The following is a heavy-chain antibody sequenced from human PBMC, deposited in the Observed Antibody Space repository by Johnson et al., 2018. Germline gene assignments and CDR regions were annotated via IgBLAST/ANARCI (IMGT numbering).Heavy chain of an antibody. CDR1: TYTFFRDG. J-gene: IGHJ6*03. CDR3: ARRGPQYMDV. V-gene: IGHV1-18*01. CDR2: INAYNGRT. Sequence: QVQLVQSGAELKKPGASVKVSCKASTYTFFRDGVSWVRQAPGQGLEWMGWINAYNGRTDYAEKFEARVTMTTDTSTITAYMELTSLTSDDTGVYYCARRGPQYMDVWGKGTTVTVSS.